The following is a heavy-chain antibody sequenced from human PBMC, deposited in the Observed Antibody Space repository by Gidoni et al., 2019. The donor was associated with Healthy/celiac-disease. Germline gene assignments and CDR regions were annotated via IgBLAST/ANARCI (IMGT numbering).Heavy chain of an antibody. CDR1: GFTLCSYG. Sequence: QVQLVESGGGVVQPGRSLRLSCAASGFTLCSYGMHWVRQALGKGLEWLSVLSYDGSNKYYADSVKGRFTISRDNSKNTLYLQMNSLRAEDTAVYYCAKDPYYYGSGSYCMDVWGQGTTVTVSS. J-gene: IGHJ6*02. CDR3: AKDPYYYGSGSYCMDV. D-gene: IGHD3-10*01. V-gene: IGHV3-30*18. CDR2: LSYDGSNK.